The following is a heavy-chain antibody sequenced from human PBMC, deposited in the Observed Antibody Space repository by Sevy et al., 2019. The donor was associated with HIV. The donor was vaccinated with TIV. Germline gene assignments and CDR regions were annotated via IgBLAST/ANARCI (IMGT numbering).Heavy chain of an antibody. Sequence: GGSLRLSCAASGFTFSSYGMHWVRQAPGKGLEWVAVIWYDGINKYYGDSVKGRFTISRDNSKNTVYLQMTNLRAEDTAVYYCARAGDLVEVAAHYGMDVWGQGTTVTVSS. J-gene: IGHJ6*02. CDR1: GFTFSSYG. CDR3: ARAGDLVEVAAHYGMDV. D-gene: IGHD1-26*01. V-gene: IGHV3-33*01. CDR2: IWYDGINK.